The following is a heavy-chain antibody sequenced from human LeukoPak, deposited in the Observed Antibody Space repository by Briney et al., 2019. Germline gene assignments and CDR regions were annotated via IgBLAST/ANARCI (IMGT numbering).Heavy chain of an antibody. J-gene: IGHJ4*02. CDR3: ARASWGSGWTSPFGY. CDR1: GGSTSSSNW. V-gene: IGHV4-4*02. Sequence: SETLSLTCAVSGGSTSSSNWWSWVRQPPGKGLEWIGEIYHSGSTNYSPSLKSRVTISVDTSKNQFSLRLSSVTAADTAVYYCARASWGSGWTSPFGYWGQGTLVTVSS. CDR2: IYHSGST. D-gene: IGHD6-19*01.